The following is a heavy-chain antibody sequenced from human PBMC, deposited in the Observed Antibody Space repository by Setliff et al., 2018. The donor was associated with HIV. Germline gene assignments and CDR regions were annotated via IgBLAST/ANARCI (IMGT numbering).Heavy chain of an antibody. CDR2: IRSNGVT. V-gene: IGHV3-49*04. Sequence: PGGSLRLSCTASGFMFGDYGINWVRQPPGKGLEWVGLIRSNGVTEYAASVKGRFIITRDDSKSVAYLQMNSLWTEDTAVYYCSRMEYNTLGSYFYYYYMDVWGKGTTVTVSS. CDR3: SRMEYNTLGSYFYYYYMDV. D-gene: IGHD7-27*01. J-gene: IGHJ6*03. CDR1: GFMFGDYG.